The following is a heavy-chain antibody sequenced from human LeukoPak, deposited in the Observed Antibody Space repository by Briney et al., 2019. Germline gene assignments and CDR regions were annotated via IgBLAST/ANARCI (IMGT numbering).Heavy chain of an antibody. CDR3: AKGGGYSYGYGGFDY. Sequence: GGSLRLSCAASGFTFDDYAMHWVRHAPGKGLEWVSGISWNSGSIGYADSVKGRFTISRDNAKNSLYLQMNSLRAKDTALYYCAKGGGYSYGYGGFDYWGQGTLVTVSS. CDR2: ISWNSGSI. J-gene: IGHJ4*02. V-gene: IGHV3-9*01. CDR1: GFTFDDYA. D-gene: IGHD5-18*01.